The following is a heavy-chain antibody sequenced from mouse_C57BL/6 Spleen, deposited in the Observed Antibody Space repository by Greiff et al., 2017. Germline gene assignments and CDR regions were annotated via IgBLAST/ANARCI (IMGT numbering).Heavy chain of an antibody. CDR3: ARTANYYGSSYVYYYAMDY. J-gene: IGHJ4*01. V-gene: IGHV5-9*01. CDR2: ISGGGGNT. CDR1: GFTFSSYT. D-gene: IGHD1-1*01. Sequence: EVKLMESGGGLVKPGGSLKLSCAASGFTFSSYTMSWVRQTPEKRLEWVATISGGGGNTYYPDSVKGRFTISRDNAKTTLYLQRSSLRSEDTALYYCARTANYYGSSYVYYYAMDYWGQGTSVTVSS.